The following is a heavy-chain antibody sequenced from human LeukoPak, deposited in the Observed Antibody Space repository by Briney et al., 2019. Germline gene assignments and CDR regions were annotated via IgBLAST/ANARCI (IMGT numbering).Heavy chain of an antibody. V-gene: IGHV3-7*05. Sequence: GGSLRLSCAVSGFAFSRHWVNWVRQAPGKGLEWVATIKKDGSEKYYVDSVKGRFTISRDNANNSLYLQMNSLRAEVTAVYYCARGHSSGWPYFDYWGQGTLVTVSS. CDR2: IKKDGSEK. J-gene: IGHJ4*02. CDR3: ARGHSSGWPYFDY. D-gene: IGHD6-19*01. CDR1: GFAFSRHW.